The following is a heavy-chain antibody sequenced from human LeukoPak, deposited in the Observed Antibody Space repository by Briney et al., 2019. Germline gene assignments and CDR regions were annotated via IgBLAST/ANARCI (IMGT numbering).Heavy chain of an antibody. V-gene: IGHV4-38-2*02. Sequence: SETLSLTCTVSGYSITSGYYWGWIRQPPGKGLELIGTIYHSGSTNYNPSLKSRVTISVDKSKNQFSLKLSSVTAADTAVYYCARVASEGYYDSSGYYFFDYWGQGTLVTVSS. CDR1: GYSITSGYY. CDR3: ARVASEGYYDSSGYYFFDY. D-gene: IGHD3-22*01. CDR2: IYHSGST. J-gene: IGHJ4*02.